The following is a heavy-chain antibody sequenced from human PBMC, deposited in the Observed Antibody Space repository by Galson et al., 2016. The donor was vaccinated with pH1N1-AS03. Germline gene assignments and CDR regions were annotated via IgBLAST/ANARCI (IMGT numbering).Heavy chain of an antibody. CDR3: ASLDSSAYYWTFDF. V-gene: IGHV6-1*01. J-gene: IGHJ4*02. CDR2: TFYRSHWYY. D-gene: IGHD3-22*01. Sequence: CAISGDSVSSNSAAWTWIRQSPSRGLEWLGRTFYRSHWYYDYAESVKSRITIIPDTAKNQFSLKLRSVTPADTAVYYCASLDSSAYYWTFDFWGQGTRVTVSS. CDR1: GDSVSSNSAA.